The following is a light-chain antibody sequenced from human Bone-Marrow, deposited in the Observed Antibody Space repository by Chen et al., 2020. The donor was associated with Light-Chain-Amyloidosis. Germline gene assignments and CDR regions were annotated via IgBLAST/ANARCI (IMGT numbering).Light chain of an antibody. V-gene: IGLV3-25*03. J-gene: IGLJ2*01. CDR1: DLPTKY. CDR3: QSADSSGTYEVI. CDR2: RDT. Sequence: SYELTQPPSVSVSPGQPSRLTCSGDDLPTKYPYCYQQKPGQAPVLVIHRDTERPSGISERFSGSSSGTTATLTISGVQAEDEADYHCQSADSSGTYEVIFGGGTKLTVL.